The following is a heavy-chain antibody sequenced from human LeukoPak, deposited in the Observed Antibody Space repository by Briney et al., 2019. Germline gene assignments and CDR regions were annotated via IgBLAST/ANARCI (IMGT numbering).Heavy chain of an antibody. D-gene: IGHD4-17*01. CDR1: GFSLSSYA. J-gene: IGHJ5*02. CDR3: AKDGQRWGGTTGNWFDP. V-gene: IGHV3-23*01. Sequence: PGGSLRLSCAASGFSLSSYAMSWVRQAPGEGLEWVSAIIGSVGRTYYVDSVKGRFTISRDNSKNTLYLKMNSLRAEDTAVYYCAKDGQRWGGTTGNWFDPWGQGTLVTVSS. CDR2: IIGSVGRT.